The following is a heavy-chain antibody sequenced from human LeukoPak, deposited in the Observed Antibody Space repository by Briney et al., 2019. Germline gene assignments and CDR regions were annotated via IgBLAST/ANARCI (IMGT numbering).Heavy chain of an antibody. CDR3: ARDAEMATNGEYYFDY. CDR1: GYTFTSYY. CDR2: INPSGGST. Sequence: ASVRVSCKASGYTFTSYYMHWVRQAPGQGFEWMGIINPSGGSTSYAQKFQGRVTMTRDTSTSTVYMELSSLRSEDTAVYYCARDAEMATNGEYYFDYWGQGTLVTVSS. V-gene: IGHV1-46*01. J-gene: IGHJ4*02. D-gene: IGHD5-24*01.